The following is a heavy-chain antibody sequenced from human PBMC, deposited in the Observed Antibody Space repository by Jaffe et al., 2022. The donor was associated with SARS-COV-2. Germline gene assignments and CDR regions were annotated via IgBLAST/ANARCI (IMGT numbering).Heavy chain of an antibody. D-gene: IGHD3-22*01. CDR2: IKEDGSKS. Sequence: EVQLVESGGGLVQPGGSLRLSCAASGFTFSSYWMSWVRQAPGKGLEWVANIKEDGSKSYYVDSVKGRFAISRDNAKNSLYLQMNSLRAEDTAVYYCARGIIVVSYSGFAFDIWGQGTTVTVSS. V-gene: IGHV3-7*03. CDR1: GFTFSSYW. J-gene: IGHJ3*02. CDR3: ARGIIVVSYSGFAFDI.